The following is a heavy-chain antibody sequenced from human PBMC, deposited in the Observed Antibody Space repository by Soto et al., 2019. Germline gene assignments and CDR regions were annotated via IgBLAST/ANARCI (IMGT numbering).Heavy chain of an antibody. CDR3: ARGYSSSFLLFGNWYDP. Sequence: SETLSLTCAVYGGSFSGYYWSWIRQPPGKGLKWIGEINHSGSTNYNPSLKSRVTISVDTSKHPFSLKLSSVTAADTAVYYCARGYSSSFLLFGNWYDPWSQGTMDIVSS. CDR1: GGSFSGYY. J-gene: IGHJ5*02. CDR2: INHSGST. D-gene: IGHD6-6*01. V-gene: IGHV4-34*01.